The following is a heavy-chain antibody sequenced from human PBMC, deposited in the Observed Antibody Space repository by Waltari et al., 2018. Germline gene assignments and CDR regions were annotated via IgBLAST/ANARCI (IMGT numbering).Heavy chain of an antibody. CDR3: ARSPTYYGSGTYNLRPQYYIDY. Sequence: QVQLQESGPGLVKPSQTLSLTCTVSGGSISSGGYYWSWIGQHPGKGLQCIGYLYNSGHTSNTPSLKSRVTIAVDTSNNRFSLKLSSVTAADTAVYVCARSPTYYGSGTYNLRPQYYIDYWGQGALVTVSS. J-gene: IGHJ4*02. V-gene: IGHV4-31*03. CDR2: LYNSGHT. CDR1: GGSISSGGYY. D-gene: IGHD3-10*01.